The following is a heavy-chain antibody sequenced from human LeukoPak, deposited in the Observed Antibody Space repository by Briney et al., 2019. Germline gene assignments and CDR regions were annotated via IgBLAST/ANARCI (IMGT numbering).Heavy chain of an antibody. CDR2: ISSSSSYI. Sequence: GSLRLSCAASGFTFSSYSMNWVRQAPGKGLEWVSSISSSSSYIYYADSVKGRFTISRDNAKNSLYLQMNSLRAEDTAVYYCARDRGYCSGGSCYFAAFDIWGQGTMVTVSS. V-gene: IGHV3-21*01. D-gene: IGHD2-15*01. CDR1: GFTFSSYS. CDR3: ARDRGYCSGGSCYFAAFDI. J-gene: IGHJ3*02.